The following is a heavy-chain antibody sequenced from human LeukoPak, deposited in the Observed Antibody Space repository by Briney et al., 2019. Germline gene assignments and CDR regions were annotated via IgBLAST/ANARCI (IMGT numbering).Heavy chain of an antibody. CDR3: ASSEATTTPPPYGMDV. J-gene: IGHJ6*02. V-gene: IGHV4-31*03. Sequence: SETLSLTCTVSGGSLISGGYYWSWNRQHPGKGLEWIGYIYYSGSTFYNPSLKSRVTISLDTSKNQFSLKLSSVTAADTAVYYCASSEATTTPPPYGMDVWGQGTTVTVSS. D-gene: IGHD5-12*01. CDR2: IYYSGST. CDR1: GGSLISGGYY.